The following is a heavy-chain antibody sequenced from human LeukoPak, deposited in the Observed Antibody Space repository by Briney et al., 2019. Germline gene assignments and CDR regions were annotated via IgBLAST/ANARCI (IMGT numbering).Heavy chain of an antibody. CDR2: INHSGST. CDR1: GGSLTNYY. J-gene: IGHJ6*03. V-gene: IGHV4-34*01. CDR3: ARQVYSNYYYYYMDV. D-gene: IGHD4-11*01. Sequence: SETLSLTCAVFGGSLTNYYWSWIRQPPGKGLEWIGEINHSGSTNFNPSLMSRVTISVDTSKNQFSLKLGSVTAADTAVYYCARQVYSNYYYYYMDVWGKGTTVTVSS.